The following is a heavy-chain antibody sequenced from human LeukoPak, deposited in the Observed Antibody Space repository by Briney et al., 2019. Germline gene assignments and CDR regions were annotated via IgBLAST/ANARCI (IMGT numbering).Heavy chain of an antibody. V-gene: IGHV1-2*02. CDR2: INPNSGGT. J-gene: IGHJ6*03. D-gene: IGHD1-20*01. Sequence: ASVKVSCKASGYTFTGYYMHWVRQAPGQGLEWMGWINPNSGGTNYAQKFQGRVTMTRDTSISTAYMELSRLRSDDTAVYYCARDQGYNWNDGYYYYMDVWGKGTTVTISS. CDR3: ARDQGYNWNDGYYYYMDV. CDR1: GYTFTGYY.